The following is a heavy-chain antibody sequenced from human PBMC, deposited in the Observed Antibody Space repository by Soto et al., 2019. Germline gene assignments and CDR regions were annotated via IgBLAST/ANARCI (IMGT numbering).Heavy chain of an antibody. Sequence: GGSLRLSCAASGFTFSSYCMSWVRQAPRKGLEWVANIKQDGSEKYYVDSVKGRFTISRDNSKNTLYLQMNSLRAEDTAVYYCARLRGDYYDTNGRLFDPWGQGTLVTVSS. CDR2: IKQDGSEK. CDR1: GFTFSSYC. J-gene: IGHJ5*02. V-gene: IGHV3-7*01. CDR3: ARLRGDYYDTNGRLFDP. D-gene: IGHD3-22*01.